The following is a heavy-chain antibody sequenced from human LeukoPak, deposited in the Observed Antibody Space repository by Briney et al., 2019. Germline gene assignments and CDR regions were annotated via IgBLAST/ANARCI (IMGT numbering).Heavy chain of an antibody. V-gene: IGHV1-3*01. CDR2: INPGNGDT. D-gene: IGHD2-15*01. CDR1: GYTFTNYA. J-gene: IGHJ6*02. Sequence: ASVTVSCKGSGYTFTNYAVHWVRQAPGQRLEWLGWINPGNGDTKYSQNFQGRVTVTSDTSAATAYVELNSLTSEDTAVYYCARERWHCRVNCYSVYYYALDVWGQGTTVIVSS. CDR3: ARERWHCRVNCYSVYYYALDV.